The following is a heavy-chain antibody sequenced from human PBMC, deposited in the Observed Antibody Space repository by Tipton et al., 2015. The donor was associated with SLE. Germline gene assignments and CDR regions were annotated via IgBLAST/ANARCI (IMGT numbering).Heavy chain of an antibody. CDR3: ARLVTNIKEYFFDT. CDR2: ISPSGGT. Sequence: TLSLTCTLSGGSFRRSSYYWSWIRQPTGKGLEWIGRISPSGGTSYNPSLKSRVTISLETSSNQLSLRLSSVTAADTAVYYCARLVTNIKEYFFDTWGQGSLVTVSS. D-gene: IGHD5-18*01. V-gene: IGHV4-61*02. J-gene: IGHJ4*02. CDR1: GGSFRRSSYY.